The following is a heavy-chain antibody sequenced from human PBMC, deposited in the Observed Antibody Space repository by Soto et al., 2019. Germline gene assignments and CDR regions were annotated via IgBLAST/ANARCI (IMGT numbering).Heavy chain of an antibody. CDR2: ITTYNGNT. J-gene: IGHJ6*02. V-gene: IGHV1-18*04. D-gene: IGHD2-15*01. Sequence: QVQLVQSGAEVKKPGASVKVSCKASGYSFTSYGIGWVRQAPGQGLDWMGWITTYNGNTKYAQDLQGRVTMTTDTSTSTAYMELRSLRSDDTAVYYCARFSGGVYNTYYFYYGMDVWGQGTTVTVSS. CDR3: ARFSGGVYNTYYFYYGMDV. CDR1: GYSFTSYG.